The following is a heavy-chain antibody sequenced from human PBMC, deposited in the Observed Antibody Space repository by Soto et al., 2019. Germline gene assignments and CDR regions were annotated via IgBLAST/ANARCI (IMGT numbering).Heavy chain of an antibody. J-gene: IGHJ6*02. CDR1: GRTFSSYA. D-gene: IGHD5-18*01. CDR3: ARDNGKSSTVTSLCTAMVKGSYYYYGMDV. V-gene: IGHV1-69*13. CDR2: IIPIFGTA. Sequence: GASVKVSCKASGRTFSSYAISCVRQAPGQGLEWMGGIIPIFGTANYAQKFQGRVTITADESTSTAYMELRRLRSEDTAVYCCARDNGKSSTVTSLCTAMVKGSYYYYGMDVWGQGTTVTVSS.